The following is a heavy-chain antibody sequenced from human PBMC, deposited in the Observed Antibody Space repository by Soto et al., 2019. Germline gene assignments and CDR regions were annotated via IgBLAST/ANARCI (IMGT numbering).Heavy chain of an antibody. CDR2: IYYSGST. J-gene: IGHJ6*02. D-gene: IGHD3-10*01. CDR1: GGSISSYY. V-gene: IGHV4-59*01. Sequence: SLTCTVSGGSISSYYWSWIRQPPGKGLEWIGYIYYSGSTNYNPSLKSRVTISVDTSKNQFSLKLSSVTAADTAVYYCARLRGGPIYYGSGSYYNIHYYYYGMDVWGQGTTVTVSS. CDR3: ARLRGGPIYYGSGSYYNIHYYYYGMDV.